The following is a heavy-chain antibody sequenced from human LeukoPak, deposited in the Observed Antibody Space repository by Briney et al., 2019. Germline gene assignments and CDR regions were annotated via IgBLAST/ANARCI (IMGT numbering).Heavy chain of an antibody. CDR1: GFTFSSYS. J-gene: IGHJ5*02. CDR2: ISTSSIYI. V-gene: IGHV3-21*01. Sequence: GGSLRLSCAASGFTFSSYSMNWVRQAPGKGLEWVSSISTSSIYIYYADSVKGRFTISRDNAKNSLFLQMNSLRAEDTAAYYCTRGSEVVPAADNWFDPWGQGTLVTVSS. CDR3: TRGSEVVPAADNWFDP. D-gene: IGHD2-2*01.